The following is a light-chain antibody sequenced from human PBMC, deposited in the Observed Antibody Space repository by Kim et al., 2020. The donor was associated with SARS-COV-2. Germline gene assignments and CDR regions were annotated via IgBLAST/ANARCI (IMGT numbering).Light chain of an antibody. V-gene: IGKV2-30*01. CDR1: QGLVYSNGDTY. CDR2: KVS. Sequence: PASIPCRSSQGLVYSNGDTYLNWYHQRPGQSPRRLIYKVSNRDSGAPDRFSGSGSGTDFTLKFSRVEAEDVGVYYCMQGTHWPWTFGQGTKVDIK. CDR3: MQGTHWPWT. J-gene: IGKJ1*01.